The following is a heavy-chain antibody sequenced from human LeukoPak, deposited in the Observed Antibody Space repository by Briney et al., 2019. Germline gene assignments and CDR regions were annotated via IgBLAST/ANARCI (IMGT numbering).Heavy chain of an antibody. CDR2: INPSGGST. CDR1: GYTFTSYY. V-gene: IGHV1-46*01. Sequence: GASVKVSCKASGYTFTSYYMHWVRQAPGQGLEWMGIINPSGGSTSYAQKFQGRVTMTRDMSTSTVYMELSSLRSEDTAVYYCARRDYDILTGYSSDAFDIWGQGTMVTVSS. D-gene: IGHD3-9*01. CDR3: ARRDYDILTGYSSDAFDI. J-gene: IGHJ3*02.